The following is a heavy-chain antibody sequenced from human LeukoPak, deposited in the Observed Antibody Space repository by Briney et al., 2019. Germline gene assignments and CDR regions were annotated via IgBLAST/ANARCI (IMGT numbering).Heavy chain of an antibody. CDR1: GESFSGYY. CDR3: ARMGNLYCSSTSCYPDY. V-gene: IGHV4-34*01. Sequence: TASETLSLTCAVYGESFSGYYWSWIRQPPGKGLEWIGEINHSGSTNYNPSLKSRVTISVDTSKNQFSLKLSSVTAADTAVYYCARMGNLYCSSTSCYPDYWGQGTLVTVSS. J-gene: IGHJ4*02. D-gene: IGHD2-2*01. CDR2: INHSGST.